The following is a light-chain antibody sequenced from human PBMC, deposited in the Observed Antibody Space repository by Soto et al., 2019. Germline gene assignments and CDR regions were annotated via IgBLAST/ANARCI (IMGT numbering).Light chain of an antibody. CDR1: QSVSSY. CDR3: QQRSNWPPLT. J-gene: IGKJ4*01. V-gene: IGKV3-11*01. Sequence: EIVLTQSPATLSLSPGERATLSCRASQSVSSYLAWYQQKPGQAPRLLIYDASNRATGIPARFSGSGSGTDFTLNMRSLEPEDFAVYYCQQRSNWPPLTVGGGTKVEI. CDR2: DAS.